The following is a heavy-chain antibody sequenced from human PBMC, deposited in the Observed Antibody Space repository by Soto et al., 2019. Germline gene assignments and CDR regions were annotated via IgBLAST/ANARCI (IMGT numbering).Heavy chain of an antibody. Sequence: QVQLLQSGAEMKKPGSSVRVSCKPSGDNFNTYTITWVRQAPGQGLEWMGGIIPIYGAASYAQKFQDRVSITADGSTNTVYMELSSLTSEDTALYYCAARVSVAGPAIDCWGQGTRVTVSS. CDR3: AARVSVAGPAIDC. V-gene: IGHV1-69*01. D-gene: IGHD6-19*01. CDR1: GDNFNTYT. CDR2: IIPIYGAA. J-gene: IGHJ4*02.